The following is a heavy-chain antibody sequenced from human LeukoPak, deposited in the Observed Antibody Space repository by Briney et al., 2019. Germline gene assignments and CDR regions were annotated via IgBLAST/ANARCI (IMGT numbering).Heavy chain of an antibody. CDR2: INPSGGST. CDR1: GYTFTSYY. V-gene: IGHV1-46*01. J-gene: IGHJ4*02. CDR3: ARDKRNDVGDY. Sequence: ASVKVSCKASGYTFTSYYMHWVRRAPGQGLEWMGIINPSGGSTSYAQKFQGRVTMTRDTSPSTVYMELSNLRSEVTDVYYCARDKRNDVGDYWGQGTLVTVSS. D-gene: IGHD1-1*01.